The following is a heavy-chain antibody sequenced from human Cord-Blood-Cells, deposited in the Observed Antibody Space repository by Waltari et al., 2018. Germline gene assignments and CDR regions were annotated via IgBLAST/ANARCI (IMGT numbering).Heavy chain of an antibody. D-gene: IGHD3-16*01. J-gene: IGHJ3*02. CDR3: ARDQFEGAFDI. V-gene: IGHV3-21*01. Sequence: EVQLVESGGGLVKPGGSLRLSCAASGFTFSSYSMNWVRQAPGKGLEWVSSISSSRSYIYYADSVKGRFTISRDNAKNSLYLQMNSLRAEDTAVYYCARDQFEGAFDIWGQGTMVTVSS. CDR1: GFTFSSYS. CDR2: ISSSRSYI.